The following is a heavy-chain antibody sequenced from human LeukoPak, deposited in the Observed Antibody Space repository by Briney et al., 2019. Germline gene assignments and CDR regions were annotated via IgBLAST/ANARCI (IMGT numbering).Heavy chain of an antibody. CDR3: ARVGYCSGGSCLYP. Sequence: SETLSLTCTVSGGSLSSYYWSWIRQPPGKGLEWIGYIYYSGSTNYNPSLKSRVTISVDTSKNQFSLKLSSVTAADTAVYYCARVGYCSGGSCLYPWGQGTLVTVSS. V-gene: IGHV4-59*01. J-gene: IGHJ5*02. CDR1: GGSLSSYY. CDR2: IYYSGST. D-gene: IGHD2-15*01.